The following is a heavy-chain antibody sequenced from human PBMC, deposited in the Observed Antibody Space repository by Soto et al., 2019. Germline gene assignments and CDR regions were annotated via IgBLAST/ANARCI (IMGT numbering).Heavy chain of an antibody. V-gene: IGHV3-33*03. CDR2: IYYDGSNT. J-gene: IGHJ6*02. CDR3: ARNFKAGGMDV. Sequence: QVQLVEAGGGVVQPGRSLRLSCAASGFTFSNFGIHWVRQAPGKGLEWVAIIYYDGSNTYYGDSVKGRFTISRDNSKTTLYLQMTRRRAEDTAVYFCARNFKAGGMDVWGQGTTVTVSS. CDR1: GFTFSNFG.